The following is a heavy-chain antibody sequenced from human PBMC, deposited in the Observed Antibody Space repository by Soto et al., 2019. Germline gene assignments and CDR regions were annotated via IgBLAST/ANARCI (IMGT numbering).Heavy chain of an antibody. V-gene: IGHV4-34*09. CDR3: ARAGSSSWYVWFDY. J-gene: IGHJ4*02. CDR1: GGSFSGCY. CDR2: INHSGST. Sequence: SETLSLTCAVYGGSFSGCYWSWIRQPPGKGLEWIGEINHSGSTNYNPSLKSRVTISVDTSKNQFSLKLSSVTAADTAVYYCARAGSSSWYVWFDYWGQGTLVTVSS. D-gene: IGHD6-13*01.